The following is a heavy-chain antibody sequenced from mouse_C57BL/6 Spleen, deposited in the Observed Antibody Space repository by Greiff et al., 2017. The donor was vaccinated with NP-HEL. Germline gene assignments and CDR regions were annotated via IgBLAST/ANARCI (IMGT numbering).Heavy chain of an antibody. Sequence: EVQLQQSGPELVKPGASVKISCKASGYTFTDYYMNWVKQSHGKSLEWIGDINPNNGGTSYNQKFKGKATLTVDKSSSTAYMELRSLTSEDSAVYYCARVFITTVVGYFDYWGQSTTLTVSS. J-gene: IGHJ2*01. V-gene: IGHV1-26*01. CDR3: ARVFITTVVGYFDY. CDR1: GYTFTDYY. CDR2: INPNNGGT. D-gene: IGHD1-1*01.